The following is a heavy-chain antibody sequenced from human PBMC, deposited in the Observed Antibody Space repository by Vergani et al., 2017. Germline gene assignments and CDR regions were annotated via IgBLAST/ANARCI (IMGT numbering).Heavy chain of an antibody. V-gene: IGHV3-66*02. CDR3: ARDHMTLYYYYGMDV. CDR2: IYSGGST. Sequence: EVQLVESGGGFVQPGGSLRLSCAASGFTVSSNYMSWVRQAPGKGLEWVSVIYSGGSTYYADSVKGRFTISRDNSKNTLYLQMNSLRDEDTAVYYCARDHMTLYYYYGMDVWGQGTTVTVSS. CDR1: GFTVSSNY. D-gene: IGHD2-21*01. J-gene: IGHJ6*02.